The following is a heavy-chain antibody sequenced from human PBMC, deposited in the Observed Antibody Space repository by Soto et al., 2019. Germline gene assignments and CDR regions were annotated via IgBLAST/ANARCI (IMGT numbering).Heavy chain of an antibody. Sequence: QVTLVQSGAEVKKAGASVKVSCKASGYTFISYGIAWVRQAPGQGLEWMGWISTYNGKTNYAQKFQDRVTMTTDTSTSTAYMVVRSLRSDDTALYYCVRAGYATWRVVILHTGVHGVEIDYWGQGTLVTVAS. CDR2: ISTYNGKT. CDR1: GYTFISYG. CDR3: VRAGYATWRVVILHTGVHGVEIDY. D-gene: IGHD3-16*02. V-gene: IGHV1-18*01. J-gene: IGHJ4*02.